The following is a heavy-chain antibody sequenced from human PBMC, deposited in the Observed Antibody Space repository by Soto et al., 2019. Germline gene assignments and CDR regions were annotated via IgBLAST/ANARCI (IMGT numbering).Heavy chain of an antibody. Sequence: QVQLQESGPGLVKPSGTLSLTCAVSGDSISSDKWWSWVRQPPGKGLEWIGEIHHSGRTNYTPSRKSRVTILVEKSKNQVSLELSSMTAADTAVYYCARGGDWQFDYWGQGTLVTVSS. CDR1: GDSISSDKW. D-gene: IGHD2-21*02. CDR3: ARGGDWQFDY. CDR2: IHHSGRT. J-gene: IGHJ4*02. V-gene: IGHV4-4*02.